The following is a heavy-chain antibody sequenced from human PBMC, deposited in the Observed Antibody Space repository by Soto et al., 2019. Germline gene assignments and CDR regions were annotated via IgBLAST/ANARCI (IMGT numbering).Heavy chain of an antibody. CDR3: ARVLRGYSGFEDYFDY. V-gene: IGHV3-21*01. CDR1: GFTFSSYN. J-gene: IGHJ4*02. Sequence: GGSLRLSCAASGFTFSSYNMNWVRQASGKGLEWVSSISSSSSYIYYADSVKGRFTISRDNAKNSLYLQMNSLRAGDTAVYYCARVLRGYSGFEDYFDYWGQGALVTVSS. D-gene: IGHD5-12*01. CDR2: ISSSSSYI.